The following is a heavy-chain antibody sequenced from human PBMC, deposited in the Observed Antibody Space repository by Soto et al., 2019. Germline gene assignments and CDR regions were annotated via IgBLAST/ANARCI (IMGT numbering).Heavy chain of an antibody. V-gene: IGHV4-30-4*01. CDR1: GGSISSGDYY. D-gene: IGHD3-10*01. Sequence: SETLSLTCTVSGGSISSGDYYWSWIRQPPGKGLEWIGYIYYSGSTYYNPSLKSRVTISVDTSKNQFSLKLSSVTAADTAVYYCARDSSGYYGSGSYNWFDPWGQGTLVTVSS. J-gene: IGHJ5*02. CDR3: ARDSSGYYGSGSYNWFDP. CDR2: IYYSGST.